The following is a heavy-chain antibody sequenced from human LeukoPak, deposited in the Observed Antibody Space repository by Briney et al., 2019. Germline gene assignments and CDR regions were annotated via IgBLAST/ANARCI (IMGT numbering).Heavy chain of an antibody. CDR2: INHSGSS. Sequence: PSETLSLTCAVYGESFSGHYWSWIRQSPGKGLEWIGEINHSGSSNYNPSLKSRVTVSVDTSKNQFSLKLSSVTAADTAVYYCARAGGIAVAGTVGYFDLWGRGTLVTVSS. J-gene: IGHJ2*01. D-gene: IGHD6-19*01. CDR3: ARAGGIAVAGTVGYFDL. CDR1: GESFSGHY. V-gene: IGHV4-34*01.